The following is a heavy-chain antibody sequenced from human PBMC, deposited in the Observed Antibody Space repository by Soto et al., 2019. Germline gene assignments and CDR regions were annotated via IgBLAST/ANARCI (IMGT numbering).Heavy chain of an antibody. J-gene: IGHJ4*02. D-gene: IGHD5-18*01. CDR2: ISYTVDA. Sequence: HVQLQESGPGLVKPSEPLSLTCSVSAGSIGRYYWGWVRQSPGEGLEWIAHISYTVDASYNPSPKTRVSISLHSSKNQIPLSLMSVTAADTAVYYCVGSLMSRAMESFDYWGQGTLVTVTS. V-gene: IGHV4-59*01. CDR3: VGSLMSRAMESFDY. CDR1: AGSIGRYY.